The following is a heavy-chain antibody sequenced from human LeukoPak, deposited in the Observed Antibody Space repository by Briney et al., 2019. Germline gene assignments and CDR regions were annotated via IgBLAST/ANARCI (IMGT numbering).Heavy chain of an antibody. CDR2: IYYSGST. Sequence: SETLSLTCTVSGGSISSYYWSRIRQPPGKGLEWIGYIYYSGSTNYNPSLKSRVTISVDTSKNQFSLKLSSVTAADTAVYYCARDMRIGHTVMVFDYWGQGTLVTVSS. J-gene: IGHJ4*02. D-gene: IGHD5-18*01. CDR3: ARDMRIGHTVMVFDY. V-gene: IGHV4-59*01. CDR1: GGSISSYY.